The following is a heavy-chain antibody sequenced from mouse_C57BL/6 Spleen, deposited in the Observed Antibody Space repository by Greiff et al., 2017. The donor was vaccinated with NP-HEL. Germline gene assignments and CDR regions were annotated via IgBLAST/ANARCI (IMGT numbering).Heavy chain of an antibody. CDR1: GFTFSNYW. J-gene: IGHJ2*01. CDR2: IRLKSDNYAT. D-gene: IGHD2-4*01. Sequence: EVKVVESGGGLVQPGGSMKLSCVASGFTFSNYWMNWVRQSPEKGLEWVAQIRLKSDNYATHYAESVKGRFTISRDDSKSSVYLQMNNLRAEDTGIYYCIREDPFYYDYDGGYYFDYWGQGTTLTVSS. V-gene: IGHV6-3*01. CDR3: IREDPFYYDYDGGYYFDY.